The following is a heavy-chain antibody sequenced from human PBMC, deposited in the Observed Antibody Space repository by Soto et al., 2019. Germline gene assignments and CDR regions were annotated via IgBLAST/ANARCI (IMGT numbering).Heavy chain of an antibody. Sequence: SETLSLTCTVSGGSISSSSYYWGWIRQPPGKGLEWIGSIYYSGSTYYNPSLKSRVTISVDTSKNQFSLKLSSVTAADTAVYYCARPVHYYYMDVWGKGTTVTVSS. CDR1: GGSISSSSYY. V-gene: IGHV4-39*01. CDR2: IYYSGST. CDR3: ARPVHYYYMDV. J-gene: IGHJ6*03.